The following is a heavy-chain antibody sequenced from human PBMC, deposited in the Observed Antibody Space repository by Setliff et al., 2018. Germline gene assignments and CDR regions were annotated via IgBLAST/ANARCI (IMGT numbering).Heavy chain of an antibody. D-gene: IGHD6-19*01. CDR1: DDFFNFGHW. J-gene: IGHJ4*02. V-gene: IGHV4-4*02. CDR2: ISHTGST. Sequence: SETLSLTCTVSDDFFNFGHWLSWVRQSPGRGLQWIGDISHTGSTNYNPSLRSQVTVSVDTSKNQFSLKLSSVTAADTAVYYCARGRAGHSGHWGQGTLVTVSS. CDR3: ARGRAGHSGH.